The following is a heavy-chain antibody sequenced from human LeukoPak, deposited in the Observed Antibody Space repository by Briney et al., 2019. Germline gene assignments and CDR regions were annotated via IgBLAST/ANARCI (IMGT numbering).Heavy chain of an antibody. J-gene: IGHJ6*02. CDR1: GYTFTGYY. CDR2: INPNSGGT. Sequence: ASVKVYCKASGYTFTGYYMHWVRQAPGQGLEWMGWINPNSGGTNYAQKFQGRVTMTRDTSISTAYMELSRLRSDDTAVYYCARSSAYCGGDCFLDVWGQGTTVTVSS. V-gene: IGHV1-2*02. D-gene: IGHD2-21*02. CDR3: ARSSAYCGGDCFLDV.